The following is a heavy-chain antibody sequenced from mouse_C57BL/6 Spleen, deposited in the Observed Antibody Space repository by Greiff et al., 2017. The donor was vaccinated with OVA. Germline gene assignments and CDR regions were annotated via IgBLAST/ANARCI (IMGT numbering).Heavy chain of an antibody. CDR2: FYPGSGSI. CDR3: ARHEDWDSNYVGFAY. V-gene: IGHV1-62-2*01. J-gene: IGHJ3*01. D-gene: IGHD2-5*01. CDR1: GYTFTEYT. Sequence: QVQLQQSGAELVKPGASVKLSCKASGYTFTEYTIHWVKQRSGQGLEWIGWFYPGSGSIKYNEKFKDKATLTADKSSSTVYMGLSRLTSEDAAVYCCARHEDWDSNYVGFAYWGQGTLVTVSA.